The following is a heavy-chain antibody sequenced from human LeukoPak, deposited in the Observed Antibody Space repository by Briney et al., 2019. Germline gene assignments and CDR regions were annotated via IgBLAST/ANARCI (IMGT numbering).Heavy chain of an antibody. J-gene: IGHJ4*02. Sequence: PGGSLRLSCAVSGFTFSGHWMFWVRQAPGKGLEWVSSDGSGTGYTDSVKGRFTVSRDNARNTLYLQMNSLRAEDTAVYYCAWGSGHYYFDYWGQGTLVTVSS. V-gene: IGHV3-74*01. CDR3: AWGSGHYYFDY. CDR1: GFTFSGHW. CDR2: DGSGT. D-gene: IGHD3-10*01.